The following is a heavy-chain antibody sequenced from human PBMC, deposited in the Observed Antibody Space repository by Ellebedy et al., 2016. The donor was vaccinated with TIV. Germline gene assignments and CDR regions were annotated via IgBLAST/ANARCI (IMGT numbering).Heavy chain of an antibody. J-gene: IGHJ4*02. Sequence: GESLKISCAASGFTFSSYWMSWVRQAPGKGLEWVANIKYDGSEKYYVDSVKGRFTISRDNTKNSLYLQMNSLRAEDTAVYYCASRITIVRGAIVLRYYDYWGQGTLVTVSS. V-gene: IGHV3-7*01. D-gene: IGHD3-10*01. CDR1: GFTFSSYW. CDR3: ASRITIVRGAIVLRYYDY. CDR2: IKYDGSEK.